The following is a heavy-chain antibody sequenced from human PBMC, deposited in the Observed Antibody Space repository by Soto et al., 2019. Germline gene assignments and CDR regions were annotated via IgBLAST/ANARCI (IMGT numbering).Heavy chain of an antibody. CDR1: GYTFTSYG. V-gene: IGHV1-18*01. D-gene: IGHD2-15*01. J-gene: IGHJ6*02. Sequence: QVQLVQSGAEVKKPGASVKVSCKASGYTFTSYGISWVRQAPGQGLEWMGWISAYNGNTNYAQKLQGRVTMTTGTSTSTAYMELRSLRSDDTAVYYCAREEIGDIVVGNGMDVWGQGTTVTVSS. CDR2: ISAYNGNT. CDR3: AREEIGDIVVGNGMDV.